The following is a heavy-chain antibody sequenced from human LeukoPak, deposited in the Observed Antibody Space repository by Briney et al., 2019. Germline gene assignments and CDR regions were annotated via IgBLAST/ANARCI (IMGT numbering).Heavy chain of an antibody. Sequence: GGSLRLSCAASGFTFSSYGMHWARQAPDKGLEWVAVILYDGSNKYYADSVKGRFTISRDNSKNTLYLQMNSLRAEDTAVYYCAKDLYYYDSSGLFDYWGQGTLVTVSS. V-gene: IGHV3-30*18. J-gene: IGHJ4*02. CDR2: ILYDGSNK. D-gene: IGHD3-22*01. CDR1: GFTFSSYG. CDR3: AKDLYYYDSSGLFDY.